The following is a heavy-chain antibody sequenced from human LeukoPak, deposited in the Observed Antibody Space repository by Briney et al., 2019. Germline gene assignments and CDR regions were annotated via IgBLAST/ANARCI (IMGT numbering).Heavy chain of an antibody. CDR3: AKDEYCSSTSCQGWFDP. V-gene: IGHV3-23*01. CDR1: GFTFSSYG. Sequence: GGTLRLSCAASGFTFSSYGMSWARQAPGKGLEWVSAISGSGGSTYYADSVKGRFTISRDNSKNTLYLQMNSLRAEDTAVYYCAKDEYCSSTSCQGWFDPWGQGTLVTVSS. CDR2: ISGSGGST. J-gene: IGHJ5*02. D-gene: IGHD2-2*01.